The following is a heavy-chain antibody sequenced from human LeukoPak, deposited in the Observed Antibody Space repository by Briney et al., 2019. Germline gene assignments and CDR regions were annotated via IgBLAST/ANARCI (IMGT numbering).Heavy chain of an antibody. D-gene: IGHD3-22*01. CDR3: ARERYYYDSTGYKPYYFDY. J-gene: IGHJ4*02. CDR1: GDSVSSNSAA. Sequence: SQTLSLTCAISGDSVSSNSAAWNWIRQSPSRGLEWLGGTYYRSKWYNDYAVSVKSRITINPDTSKNQFSLQLNSVTPEDTAVYYCARERYYYDSTGYKPYYFDYWGQGTLVTVSS. V-gene: IGHV6-1*01. CDR2: TYYRSKWYN.